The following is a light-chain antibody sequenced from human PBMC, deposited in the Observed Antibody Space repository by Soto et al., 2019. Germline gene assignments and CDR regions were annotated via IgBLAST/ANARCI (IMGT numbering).Light chain of an antibody. CDR3: RSYTSSLTLCV. CDR2: EDS. CDR1: SSNVGGYND. J-gene: IGLJ1*01. Sequence: QSVLTQPASVSGAPGQTITISCTGTSSNVGGYNDVSWYQQHPGKAPKLMIYEDSNRPSGVSNRFSGSKSGNTASLTISGLQAEDEADYYCRSYTSSLTLCVFGTGTKLTVL. V-gene: IGLV2-14*01.